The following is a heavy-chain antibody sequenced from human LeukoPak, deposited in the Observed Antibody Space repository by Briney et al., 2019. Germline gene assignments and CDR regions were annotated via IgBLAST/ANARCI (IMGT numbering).Heavy chain of an antibody. Sequence: PGGSLRLSCAASGFTFNSYTMHWVRQAPGKGLEYVSAISSDGGSKYYANSVKGRFTISRDNSKNTMYLYMSSLRPEDTAVYYCVEEGVAGTSGAESKGYYFDYWGQGTLVTVSS. V-gene: IGHV3-64D*09. CDR2: ISSDGGSK. CDR1: GFTFNSYT. D-gene: IGHD6-19*01. CDR3: VEEGVAGTSGAESKGYYFDY. J-gene: IGHJ4*02.